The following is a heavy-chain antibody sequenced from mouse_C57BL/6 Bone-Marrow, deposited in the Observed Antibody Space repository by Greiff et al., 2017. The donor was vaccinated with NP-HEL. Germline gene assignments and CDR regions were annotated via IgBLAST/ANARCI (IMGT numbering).Heavy chain of an antibody. CDR1: GYTFTSYG. J-gene: IGHJ1*03. CDR3: ARERGYDGYFDV. CDR2: IYPRSGNT. Sequence: QVQLKESGAELARPGASVKLSCKASGYTFTSYGISWVKQRTGQGLEWIGEIYPRSGNTYYNEKFKGKATLTADKSSSTAYMELRSLTSEDSAVYFCARERGYDGYFDVWGTGTTVTVSS. D-gene: IGHD2-2*01. V-gene: IGHV1-81*01.